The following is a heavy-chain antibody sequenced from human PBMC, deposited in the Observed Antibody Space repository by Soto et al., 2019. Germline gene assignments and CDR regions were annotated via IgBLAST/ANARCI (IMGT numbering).Heavy chain of an antibody. V-gene: IGHV3-23*01. J-gene: IGHJ2*01. CDR2: ISGSGGST. D-gene: IGHD2-8*02. CDR1: GFTFSSYA. Sequence: GGSLRLSCAASGFTFSSYAMSWVRQAPGKGLEWVSAISGSGGSTYYADSVKGRFTISRDNAKNSLYLQTSSLGAEDTAVYYCVRGSASKSGHLWYFDLWGRGTLVTVSS. CDR3: VRGSASKSGHLWYFDL.